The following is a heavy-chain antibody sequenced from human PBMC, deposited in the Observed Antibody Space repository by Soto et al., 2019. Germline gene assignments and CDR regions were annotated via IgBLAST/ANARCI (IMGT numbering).Heavy chain of an antibody. V-gene: IGHV3-30*18. CDR3: AKDMKPAPYGMDV. Sequence: PGGSLRLSCAASGFTFSSYGMHWVRQAPGKGLEWVAVISYDGSNKYYADSVKGRFTISRDNSKNTLYLQMNSLRAEDTAVYYCAKDMKPAPYGMDVWGQGTTVTVSS. J-gene: IGHJ6*02. D-gene: IGHD3-16*01. CDR1: GFTFSSYG. CDR2: ISYDGSNK.